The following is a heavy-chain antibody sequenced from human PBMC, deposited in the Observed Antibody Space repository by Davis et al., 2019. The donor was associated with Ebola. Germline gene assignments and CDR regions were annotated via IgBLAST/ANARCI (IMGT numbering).Heavy chain of an antibody. CDR1: GGSISSYY. CDR2: IYYSESS. CDR3: ARDSRWLVPGTYYYYGMDV. Sequence: SETLSLTCTVSGGSISSYYWSWIRQPPGKGLEWIGYIYYSESSNYNPSLKSRVTISVDTSKNHFSLKLSSVTAADTAVYYCARDSRWLVPGTYYYYGMDVWGQGTTVTVS. V-gene: IGHV4-59*01. D-gene: IGHD6-19*01. J-gene: IGHJ6*02.